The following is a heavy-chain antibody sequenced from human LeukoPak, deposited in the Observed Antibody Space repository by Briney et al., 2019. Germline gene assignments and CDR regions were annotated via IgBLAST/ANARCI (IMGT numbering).Heavy chain of an antibody. Sequence: PSETLSLTCTVSGGSISSYYWSWIRQPAGKGLEWIGRIYTSGSTNYNPSLKSRVTMSVDTSKNQFSLKLSSVTAADTAVYYCARHYDILTGYFLFDYWGQGTLVTVSS. J-gene: IGHJ4*02. CDR3: ARHYDILTGYFLFDY. CDR2: IYTSGST. V-gene: IGHV4-4*07. D-gene: IGHD3-9*01. CDR1: GGSISSYY.